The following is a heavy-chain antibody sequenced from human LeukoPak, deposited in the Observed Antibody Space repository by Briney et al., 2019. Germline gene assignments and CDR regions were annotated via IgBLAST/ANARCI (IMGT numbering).Heavy chain of an antibody. J-gene: IGHJ1*01. CDR3: ASVSGSFLDFQH. D-gene: IGHD3-10*01. Sequence: GGSLRLSCAASGFTFSIYSMNWVRQAPGKGLEWVSYISGSSSTIYYADSVKGRFTISRGNAKNSLYLQMNSLRVEDTAVYYCASVSGSFLDFQHWGQGTLVTVSS. CDR2: ISGSSSTI. V-gene: IGHV3-48*04. CDR1: GFTFSIYS.